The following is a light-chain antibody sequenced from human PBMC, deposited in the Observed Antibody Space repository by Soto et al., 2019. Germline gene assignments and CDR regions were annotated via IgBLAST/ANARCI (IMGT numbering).Light chain of an antibody. CDR3: QQRSNWPIT. CDR1: QSVSSSY. Sequence: IVMTQSPGTLSVSPGERATLSCRASQSVSSSYLAWYQQKPGQAPRLLIYGASSRATGIPDRFSGSGSGTDFTLTISSLEPEHFAVYYCQQRSNWPITFGQGTRLEIK. V-gene: IGKV3D-20*02. J-gene: IGKJ5*01. CDR2: GAS.